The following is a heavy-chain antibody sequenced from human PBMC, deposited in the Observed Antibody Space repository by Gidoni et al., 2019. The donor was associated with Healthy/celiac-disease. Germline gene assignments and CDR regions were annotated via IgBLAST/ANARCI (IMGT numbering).Heavy chain of an antibody. Sequence: QVQLVESGGGVVQPGRSLRLSCSASGFTFGSYGIPWVRQCRSCGMDGVRHARGKGRGWWCVRWYDGSNKYYADSVKGRFTSSRDNSKNTRYLQMNSLRAEDTAVYYCAREMATILTYYFDYWGQGTLVTVSS. CDR2: RWYDGSNK. D-gene: IGHD5-12*01. CDR3: AREMATILTYYFDY. V-gene: IGHV3-33*01. J-gene: IGHJ4*02. CDR1: GFTFGSYG.